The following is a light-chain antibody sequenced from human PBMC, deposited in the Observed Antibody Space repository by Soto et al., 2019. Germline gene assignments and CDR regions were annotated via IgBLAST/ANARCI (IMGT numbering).Light chain of an antibody. J-gene: IGKJ1*01. Sequence: EIVLTQSPVTLSLSPGERATLSCRSDKSVSDTLLTWFQQKPGQAPRLLIFGTSNRAPGISDRFSGSGSGTDFTLTISRLEPEDFAVYYCQHYGDSSWTVGQGTKVEIK. CDR2: GTS. CDR3: QHYGDSSWT. CDR1: KSVSDTL. V-gene: IGKV3-20*01.